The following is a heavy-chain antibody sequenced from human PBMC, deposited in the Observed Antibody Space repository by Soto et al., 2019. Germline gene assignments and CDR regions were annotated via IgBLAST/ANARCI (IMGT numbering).Heavy chain of an antibody. Sequence: QTGGSLRLSCAASGFTFSSYGMHWVRQAPGQGLEWVAVIWYDGSNKYYADSVKGPFTIYRDNSKNTLYLQMNSLRDEDTAIYYCATVSGALVYLGYWGQGTLVTVSS. CDR1: GFTFSSYG. D-gene: IGHD3-16*01. CDR2: IWYDGSNK. CDR3: ATVSGALVYLGY. V-gene: IGHV3-33*01. J-gene: IGHJ4*02.